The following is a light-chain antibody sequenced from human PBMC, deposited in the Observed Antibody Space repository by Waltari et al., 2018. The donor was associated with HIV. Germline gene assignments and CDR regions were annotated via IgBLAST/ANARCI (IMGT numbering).Light chain of an antibody. V-gene: IGLV3-1*01. CDR3: QAWDSATLV. Sequence: SSELTQPPPVSVSPGPTASINCSGDQLGEHYYCWYQLKPGQYPVLVIYEDAKRPSGIPERFSGSNSGNAATLTISGTQAMDEADYYCQAWDSATLVFGGGTKLTVL. J-gene: IGLJ2*01. CDR1: QLGEHY. CDR2: EDA.